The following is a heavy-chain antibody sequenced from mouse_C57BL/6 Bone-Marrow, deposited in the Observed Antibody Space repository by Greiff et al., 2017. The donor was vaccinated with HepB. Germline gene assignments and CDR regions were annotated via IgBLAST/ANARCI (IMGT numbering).Heavy chain of an antibody. CDR1: GYTFTDYY. D-gene: IGHD1-1*01. V-gene: IGHV1-19*01. CDR2: INPYNGGT. J-gene: IGHJ4*01. Sequence: VQLKESGPVLVKPGASVKMSCKASGYTFTDYYMNWVKQSHGKSLEWIGVINPYNGGTSYNQKFKGKATLTVDKSSSTAYMELNSLTSEDSAVYYCARSKLLRDMDYWGQGTSVTVSS. CDR3: ARSKLLRDMDY.